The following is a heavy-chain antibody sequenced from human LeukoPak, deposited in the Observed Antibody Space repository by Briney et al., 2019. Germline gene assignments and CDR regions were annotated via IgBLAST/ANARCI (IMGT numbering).Heavy chain of an antibody. Sequence: SETLSLTCTVSGGSISSSSYYWGWIRQPPGKGLEWIGSIYYSGSTYYNPSLKSRVTISVDTSKNQFSLKLSSVTAADTAVYYCAREMDGYNSPFDYWGQGTLVTVSS. CDR3: AREMDGYNSPFDY. CDR2: IYYSGST. V-gene: IGHV4-39*07. CDR1: GGSISSSSYY. D-gene: IGHD5-24*01. J-gene: IGHJ4*02.